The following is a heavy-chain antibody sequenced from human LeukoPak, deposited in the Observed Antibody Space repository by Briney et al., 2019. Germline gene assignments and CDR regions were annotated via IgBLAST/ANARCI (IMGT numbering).Heavy chain of an antibody. J-gene: IGHJ4*02. CDR2: TYYSGST. Sequence: PSETLSLTCTVSGGSISSYYWSWIRQPPGKGLEWIGYTYYSGSTNYNPSLKSRVTISVDTSKNQFSLKLSSVTAADTAVYYCARESSSSSYGGLIDYWGQGTLVTVSS. CDR3: ARESSSSSYGGLIDY. V-gene: IGHV4-59*01. CDR1: GGSISSYY. D-gene: IGHD6-13*01.